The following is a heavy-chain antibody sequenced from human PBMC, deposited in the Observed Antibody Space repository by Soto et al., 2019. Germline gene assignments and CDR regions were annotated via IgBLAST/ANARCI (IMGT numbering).Heavy chain of an antibody. CDR3: AGQTFTIAAASYGRSNWFDP. Sequence: SETLSLTCSASGGSITSSSHFWGWVRQPPGKGLEWIGTIYFTGNTYYTPSLKSRLTMSIDTSKSEFSLRLNSVTAADTAVYYCAGQTFTIAAASYGRSNWFDPWGPGTLVTVSS. CDR1: GGSITSSSHF. V-gene: IGHV4-39*01. CDR2: IYFTGNT. D-gene: IGHD6-25*01. J-gene: IGHJ5*02.